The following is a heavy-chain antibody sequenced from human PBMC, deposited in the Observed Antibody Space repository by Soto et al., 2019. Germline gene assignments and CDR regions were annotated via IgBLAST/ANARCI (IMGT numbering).Heavy chain of an antibody. CDR1: GFTFSSYA. J-gene: IGHJ5*02. CDR3: ARGHSIAVPKNWFDP. CDR2: ISYDGSNK. D-gene: IGHD6-19*01. V-gene: IGHV3-30-3*01. Sequence: GGSLRLSCAASGFTFSSYAMHWVRQAPGKGLEWVAVISYDGSNKYYADSVKGRFTISRDNSKNTLYLQMNSLRAEDTAVYYCARGHSIAVPKNWFDPWGQGTLVTVSS.